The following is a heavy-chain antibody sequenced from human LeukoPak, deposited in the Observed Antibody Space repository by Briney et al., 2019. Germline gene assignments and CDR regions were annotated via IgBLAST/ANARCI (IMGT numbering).Heavy chain of an antibody. D-gene: IGHD3-22*01. V-gene: IGHV3-23*01. Sequence: GGSLRLSCAASGFTFSSYAMSWVRQAPGKGLEWVSAISGSGGSTYYADSVKGRFTISRDNSKNTLYLQMNSLRAEDTAVYYCAKDGQRRYYDSSGYAFQHWGQGTLVTVSS. CDR1: GFTFSSYA. CDR3: AKDGQRRYYDSSGYAFQH. CDR2: ISGSGGST. J-gene: IGHJ1*01.